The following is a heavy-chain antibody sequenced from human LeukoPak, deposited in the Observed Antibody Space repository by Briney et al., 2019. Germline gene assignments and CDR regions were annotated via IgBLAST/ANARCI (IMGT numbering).Heavy chain of an antibody. Sequence: GGSLRLSCAASGFVFSTYAMTWVRQAPGRGLEWVSSINEDGSATYYAASVRGLFTVSRDNSKNTLYLQMNSLRAEDTAVYYCAKAVAMAGYKFDSWGRGTLVTVSS. CDR1: GFVFSTYA. D-gene: IGHD5-24*01. CDR3: AKAVAMAGYKFDS. V-gene: IGHV3-23*01. CDR2: INEDGSAT. J-gene: IGHJ4*02.